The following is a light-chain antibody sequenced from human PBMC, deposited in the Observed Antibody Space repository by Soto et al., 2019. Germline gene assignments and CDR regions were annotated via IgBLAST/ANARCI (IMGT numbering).Light chain of an antibody. CDR2: WAS. V-gene: IGKV4-1*01. J-gene: IGKJ5*01. CDR1: QSALSSSNNKNY. CDR3: QQYHSGPIT. Sequence: DIVMTQSPDSLTVSLGERATINCKSSQSALSSSNNKNYLAWHQQKPGQPPKVLIYWASTRESGVPDRFGGSGSGTDFTLTINNVQAEDVAVYYCQQYHSGPITFGQGTRLEIK.